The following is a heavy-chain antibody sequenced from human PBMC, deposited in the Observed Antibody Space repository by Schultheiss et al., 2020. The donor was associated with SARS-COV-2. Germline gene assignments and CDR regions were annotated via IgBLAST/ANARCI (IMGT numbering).Heavy chain of an antibody. D-gene: IGHD3-22*01. CDR1: GFSLSTSGVG. CDR2: IYWDDDK. Sequence: SGPTLVKPTQTLTLTCTFSGFSLSTSGVGVGWIRQPPGKALEWLALIYWDDDKRYSPSLKSRLTITKDTSKNQVVLTMTNMDPVDTATYYCARMGVYYDSSGYYRGWFDPWGQGTLVTVSS. CDR3: ARMGVYYDSSGYYRGWFDP. J-gene: IGHJ5*02. V-gene: IGHV2-5*02.